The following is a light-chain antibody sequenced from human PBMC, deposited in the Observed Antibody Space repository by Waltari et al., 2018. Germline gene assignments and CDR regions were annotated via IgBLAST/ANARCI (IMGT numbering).Light chain of an antibody. CDR1: SSDVGGYNY. CDR2: DVS. CDR3: CSFTSRSTWV. V-gene: IGLV2-14*01. J-gene: IGLJ3*02. Sequence: QSALTQPASVSGSPVQSITISCTGTSSDVGGYNYVSCYQQHPGKVPKLLIFDVSNRPSGVSNRFSGSKSGNTASLTISGLQAEDESDYYCCSFTSRSTWVFGGGTKLTVL.